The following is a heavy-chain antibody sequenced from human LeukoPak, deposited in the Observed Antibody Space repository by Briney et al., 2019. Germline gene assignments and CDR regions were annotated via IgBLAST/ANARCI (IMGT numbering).Heavy chain of an antibody. V-gene: IGHV3-23*01. CDR2: ISGTGYNT. Sequence: GGSLRLSCAASGFTFRNCAMSWVRQAPGKGLEWVSGISGTGYNTYYADSVKGRFTISGDNSKNTLYLQMNSLGAEDTAVYYCAKHVSGSLFYFDYWGQRTLVTVSS. D-gene: IGHD3-10*01. CDR1: GFTFRNCA. CDR3: AKHVSGSLFYFDY. J-gene: IGHJ4*02.